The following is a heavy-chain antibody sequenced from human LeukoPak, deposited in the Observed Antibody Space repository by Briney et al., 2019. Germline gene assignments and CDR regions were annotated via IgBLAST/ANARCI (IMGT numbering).Heavy chain of an antibody. CDR2: ITYEGNGA. CDR1: GFILRNYR. Sequence: PGVTLRLSRAPSGFILRNYRTQSVRQDPGKGLVYISSITYEGNGASYADSVKGRFTISRDNAKNTLYLQMNSLRVQTTPLNYCARVFEKWGRGTLVAVSS. CDR3: ARVFEK. D-gene: IGHD2-8*01. J-gene: IGHJ4*02. V-gene: IGHV3-74*01.